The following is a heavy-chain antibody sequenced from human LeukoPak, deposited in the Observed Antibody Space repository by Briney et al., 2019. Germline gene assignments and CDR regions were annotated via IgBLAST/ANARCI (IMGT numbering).Heavy chain of an antibody. J-gene: IGHJ3*02. CDR1: GYSLSSGYY. CDR3: ARRYYDSSGYAFDI. CDR2: IYHSGST. Sequence: PSETLSLTCTVSGYSLSSGYYWGWIRQPPGKGLEWIGSIYHSGSTYYNPSLKSRVTISVDTSKNQFSLKLSSVTAADTAVYYCARRYYDSSGYAFDIWGQGTMVTVSS. D-gene: IGHD3-22*01. V-gene: IGHV4-38-2*02.